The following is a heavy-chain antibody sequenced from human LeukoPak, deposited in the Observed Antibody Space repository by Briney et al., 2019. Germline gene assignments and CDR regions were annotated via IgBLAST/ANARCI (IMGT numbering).Heavy chain of an antibody. V-gene: IGHV4-31*03. CDR3: ARDFGYYDSSGYYSPSGPPGY. Sequence: SETLSLTCTVSGGSISSGGYYWSWIRQHPGKGLEWIGYIYYSGSTYYNPSLRSRVTISVDTSKNQFSLKLSSVTAADTAVYYCARDFGYYDSSGYYSPSGPPGYWGQGTLVTVSS. CDR2: IYYSGST. CDR1: GGSISSGGYY. D-gene: IGHD3-22*01. J-gene: IGHJ4*02.